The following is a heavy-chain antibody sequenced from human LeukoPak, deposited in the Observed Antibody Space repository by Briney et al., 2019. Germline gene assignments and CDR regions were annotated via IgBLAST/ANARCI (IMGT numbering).Heavy chain of an antibody. D-gene: IGHD3-9*01. J-gene: IGHJ6*03. CDR1: GFTFDDYG. CDR2: INWNGGST. Sequence: GGSLRLSCAASGFTFDDYGMSWVRQAPGKGLEWVSGINWNGGSTGYADSVKGRFTISRDNAKNSLYLQMNSLRAEDTALYYCARGDIYYYYYYMDVWGKGTTVTVSS. CDR3: ARGDIYYYYYYMDV. V-gene: IGHV3-20*04.